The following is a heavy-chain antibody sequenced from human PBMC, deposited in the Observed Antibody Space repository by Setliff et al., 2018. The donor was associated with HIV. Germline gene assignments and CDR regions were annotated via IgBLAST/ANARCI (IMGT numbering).Heavy chain of an antibody. D-gene: IGHD6-13*01. CDR2: FSHSGTT. J-gene: IGHJ4*02. CDR3: VGDDNSWFWSYF. V-gene: IGHV4-38-2*02. CDR1: GHSISDGSC. Sequence: PSETLSLTCTVSGHSISDGSCWGWIRQTPGKGLEWIGTFSHSGTTYYNPSLESRVTISVHTSQNQFSLKLNSVTAADTAVYYCVGDDNSWFWSYFWGQGTPVTVSS.